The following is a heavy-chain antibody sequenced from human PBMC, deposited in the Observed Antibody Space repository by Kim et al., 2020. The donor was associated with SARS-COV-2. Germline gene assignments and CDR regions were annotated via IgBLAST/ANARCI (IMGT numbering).Heavy chain of an antibody. Sequence: SETLSLTCAVYGGSFSGYYWSWIRQPPGKGLEWIGEINHSGSTNYNPSLKSRVTISVDTSKNQFSLKLSSVTAADTAVYYCARLSWGAFDYWGQGTLVTVSS. D-gene: IGHD7-27*01. V-gene: IGHV4-34*01. CDR3: ARLSWGAFDY. J-gene: IGHJ4*02. CDR1: GGSFSGYY. CDR2: INHSGST.